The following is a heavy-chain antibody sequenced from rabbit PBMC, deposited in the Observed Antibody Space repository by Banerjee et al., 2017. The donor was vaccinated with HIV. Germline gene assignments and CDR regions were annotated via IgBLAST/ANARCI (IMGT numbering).Heavy chain of an antibody. Sequence: QSLEESGGDLVKPGASLTLTCTASGFSFSSYYYMCWVRQAPGKGLELIACIWTSSGSTWYASWVNGRFTISRSTSLNTVDLKMTSLTAADTATYFCARSYAGSSSYTGFDFNLWGPGTLVTVS. D-gene: IGHD8-1*01. J-gene: IGHJ4*01. CDR2: IWTSSGST. V-gene: IGHV1S43*01. CDR1: GFSFSSYYY. CDR3: ARSYAGSSSYTGFDFNL.